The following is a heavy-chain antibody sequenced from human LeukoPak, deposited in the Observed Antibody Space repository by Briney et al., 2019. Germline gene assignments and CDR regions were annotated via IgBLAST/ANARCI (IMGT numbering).Heavy chain of an antibody. CDR2: IYTSGST. D-gene: IGHD1-26*01. CDR1: GGSISSGSYY. V-gene: IGHV4-61*02. J-gene: IGHJ4*02. CDR3: ASIVGATYDFDY. Sequence: PSETLSLTCTVSGGSISSGSYYWSWIRQPAGKGLEWIGRIYTSGSTNYNPSLKSRVTISVDTSKNQFSLKPSSVTAADTAVYYCASIVGATYDFDYWGQGTLVTVSS.